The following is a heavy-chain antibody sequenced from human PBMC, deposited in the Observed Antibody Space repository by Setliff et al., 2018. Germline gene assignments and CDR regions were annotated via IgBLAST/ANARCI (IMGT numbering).Heavy chain of an antibody. CDR3: ARTTGYRLEGDFDY. V-gene: IGHV3-74*01. CDR2: INSDGSIT. Sequence: GGSLRLSCAASGFTFSSHWMHWVRQAPGKGLVWVSRINSDGSITNYADSVKGRFTVSRDNAKNSLYLQMTSLRAEDTAIYYCARTTGYRLEGDFDYWGQGTLVTVSS. CDR1: GFTFSSHW. J-gene: IGHJ4*02. D-gene: IGHD3-16*01.